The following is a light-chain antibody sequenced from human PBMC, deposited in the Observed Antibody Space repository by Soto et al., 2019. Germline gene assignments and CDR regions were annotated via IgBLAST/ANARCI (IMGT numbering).Light chain of an antibody. CDR1: QSVSSN. J-gene: IGKJ5*01. Sequence: VMTQAPGTLSLSPGERATLSCRASQSVSSNLAWYQQKPGQAPRLLIYGASTRATGIPARFSGSGSGTEFTLTISSLQSEDFAVYYCQQYNNWPPNFGQGTRLEIK. V-gene: IGKV3-15*01. CDR3: QQYNNWPPN. CDR2: GAS.